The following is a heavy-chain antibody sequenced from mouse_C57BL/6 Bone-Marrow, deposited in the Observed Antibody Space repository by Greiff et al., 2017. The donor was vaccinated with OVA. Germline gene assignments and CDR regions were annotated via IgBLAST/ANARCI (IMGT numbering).Heavy chain of an antibody. J-gene: IGHJ2*01. CDR1: GYTFTSYW. D-gene: IGHD3-3*01. CDR2: IYPGSGST. Sequence: VQLQQSGAELVKPGASVKMSCKASGYTFTSYWITWVKQRPGQGLEWIGDIYPGSGSTNYNEKFKSKATLTVDTSSSTAYMQLSSLTSEDSAVYYCARRGWDKGGFDYWGQGTTLTVSS. CDR3: ARRGWDKGGFDY. V-gene: IGHV1-55*01.